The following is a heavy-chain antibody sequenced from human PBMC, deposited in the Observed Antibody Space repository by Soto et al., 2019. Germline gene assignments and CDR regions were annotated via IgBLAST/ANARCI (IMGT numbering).Heavy chain of an antibody. CDR3: ARDRHIVVVTASVDY. CDR1: GFTFSSYA. V-gene: IGHV3-30-3*01. Sequence: QVQLVESGGGVVQPGRSLRLSCAASGFTFSSYAMHWVRQAPGKGLEWVAVISYDGSNKYYADSVKGRFTISRDNSKNTLYLQRNGLRAEDTAAYYGARDRHIVVVTASVDYWGQGTLVTVSS. J-gene: IGHJ4*02. CDR2: ISYDGSNK. D-gene: IGHD2-21*02.